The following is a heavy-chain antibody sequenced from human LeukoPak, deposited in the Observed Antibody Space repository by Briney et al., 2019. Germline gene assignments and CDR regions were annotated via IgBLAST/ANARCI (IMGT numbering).Heavy chain of an antibody. D-gene: IGHD5-18*01. V-gene: IGHV3-66*01. CDR2: IYSGGST. CDR3: ARDQSAMDY. Sequence: GGSLRLSCAVSGFSINNYWMTWYRQAPGKGLEWVSVIYSGGSTYYADSVKGRFTISRDNSKNTLYLQMNSLRAEDTAVYYCARDQSAMDYWGQGTLVTVSS. CDR1: GFSINNYW. J-gene: IGHJ4*02.